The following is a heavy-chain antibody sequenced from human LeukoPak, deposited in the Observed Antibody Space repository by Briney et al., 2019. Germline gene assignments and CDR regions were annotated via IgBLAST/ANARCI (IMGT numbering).Heavy chain of an antibody. Sequence: SETLSLTRAVYGGSFSGYYWSWIRQPPGKGLEWIGEINHSGSTNYNPSLKSRVTISVDTSKSQFSLKLSSVIAADTAVYYCARHGGIYSYGLWGQGTLVTVSS. CDR1: GGSFSGYY. CDR2: INHSGST. J-gene: IGHJ4*02. V-gene: IGHV4-34*01. CDR3: ARHGGIYSYGL. D-gene: IGHD5-18*01.